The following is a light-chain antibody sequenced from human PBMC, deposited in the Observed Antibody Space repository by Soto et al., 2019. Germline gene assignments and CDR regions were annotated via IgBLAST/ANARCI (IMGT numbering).Light chain of an antibody. CDR2: RSD. V-gene: IGLV1-47*01. J-gene: IGLJ2*01. Sequence: QSVLTQPPSASGTPGQRVTISCSGSSSNIGSNYVFWYQRLPGTAPKLLIYRSDQRPSGVPDRFSGSKSGASASLAISGLRYEDEADYYCAAWDDSLSGVVFGGGTKLTVL. CDR3: AAWDDSLSGVV. CDR1: SSNIGSNY.